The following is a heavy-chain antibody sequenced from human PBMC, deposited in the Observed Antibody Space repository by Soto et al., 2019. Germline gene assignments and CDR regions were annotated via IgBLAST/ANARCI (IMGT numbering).Heavy chain of an antibody. CDR3: ARVRSSSWYLIFRRPPASAYHFDY. Sequence: SETLSLTCAVYGGSFSGYYWSWIRQPPGKGLEWIGEINHSGSTNYNPSLKSRVTISVDTSKNQFSLKLSSVTAADTAVYYCARVRSSSWYLIFRRPPASAYHFDYWGQGTLVAV. V-gene: IGHV4-34*01. CDR1: GGSFSGYY. D-gene: IGHD6-13*01. J-gene: IGHJ4*02. CDR2: INHSGST.